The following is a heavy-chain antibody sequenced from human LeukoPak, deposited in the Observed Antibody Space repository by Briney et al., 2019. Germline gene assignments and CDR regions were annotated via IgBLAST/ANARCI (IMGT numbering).Heavy chain of an antibody. CDR1: GFTFSSYG. V-gene: IGHV3-30*18. D-gene: IGHD6-13*01. CDR3: AKDKAAVDAFDI. CDR2: ISYDGSNT. J-gene: IGHJ3*02. Sequence: GGSLRLSCAASGFTFSSYGMHWVRQAPGKGLEWVAVISYDGSNTYYEDSVKGRFTISRDNSKNTLYLQMNSLRAEDTAVYYCAKDKAAVDAFDIWGQGTMVTVSS.